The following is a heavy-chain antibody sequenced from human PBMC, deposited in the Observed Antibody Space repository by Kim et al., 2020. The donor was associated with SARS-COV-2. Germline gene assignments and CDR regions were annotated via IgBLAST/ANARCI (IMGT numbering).Heavy chain of an antibody. CDR1: GGSISSEDYY. CDR3: ATAAGDAFGI. V-gene: IGHV4-30-4*01. CDR2: TSHSGNT. D-gene: IGHD6-13*01. J-gene: IGHJ3*02. Sequence: SETLSLTCTVSGGSISSEDYYWSWIRQPPGKGLEWIGYTSHSGNTYYNPSLKSRISISTDTSKNHFSLTLTSVTTADTAVYYCATAAGDAFGIWGQGTMV.